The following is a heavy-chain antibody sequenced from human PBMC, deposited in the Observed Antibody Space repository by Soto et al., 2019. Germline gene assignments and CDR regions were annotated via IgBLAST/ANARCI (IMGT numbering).Heavy chain of an antibody. J-gene: IGHJ4*02. Sequence: SETLSLTCTVSGGSISSGGYYWSWIRQHPGKGLEWIGYIYYSGSTYYNPSLKSRVTISVDTSKNQFSLKLSSVTAADTAVYYCASGSYRGFDYWGQGTLVTVSS. CDR3: ASGSYRGFDY. V-gene: IGHV4-31*03. CDR1: GGSISSGGYY. CDR2: IYYSGST. D-gene: IGHD3-16*02.